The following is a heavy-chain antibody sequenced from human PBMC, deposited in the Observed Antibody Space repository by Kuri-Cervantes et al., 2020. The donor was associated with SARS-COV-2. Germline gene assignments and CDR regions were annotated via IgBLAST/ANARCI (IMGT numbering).Heavy chain of an antibody. CDR2: ISYDGSNK. J-gene: IGHJ4*02. D-gene: IGHD3-22*01. CDR1: GFTFSSYA. CDR3: ARADGITVIVETRPTDY. Sequence: GESLKISCAASGFTFSSYAMHWVRQAPGKGLEWVAVISYDGSNKYYADSVKGRFTISRDNSKNTLYLQMNSLRAEDTAVYYCARADGITVIVETRPTDYWGQGTLVTVSS. V-gene: IGHV3-30*04.